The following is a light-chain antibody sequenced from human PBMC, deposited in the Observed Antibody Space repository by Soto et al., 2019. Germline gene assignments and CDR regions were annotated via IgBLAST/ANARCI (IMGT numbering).Light chain of an antibody. CDR1: QSVSRSY. CDR2: GAS. Sequence: EIVLTQSPGTLSMSAGERATLSCRASQSVSRSYLAWYQQKPGQAPRLLIYGASRRATGIPDRFSGSGSGTDFTLTISRLEPEDFAVYYCQQYASFLRTFGQGTKVEIK. CDR3: QQYASFLRT. V-gene: IGKV3-20*01. J-gene: IGKJ1*01.